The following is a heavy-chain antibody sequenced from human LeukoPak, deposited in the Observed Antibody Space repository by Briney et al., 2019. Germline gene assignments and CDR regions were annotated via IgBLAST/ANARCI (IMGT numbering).Heavy chain of an antibody. D-gene: IGHD2-8*01. Sequence: ASVKVSCKASGSGFIGSYMHLMRQAPGQGLEWMGWINPNSGGTNYAQKFQGRVTMTRDTPISTAYMELSRLRTDDTAGYDYARDGVSVLMGNWFDPWGQGTLVTVSS. J-gene: IGHJ5*02. CDR2: INPNSGGT. CDR1: GSGFIGSY. V-gene: IGHV1-2*02. CDR3: ARDGVSVLMGNWFDP.